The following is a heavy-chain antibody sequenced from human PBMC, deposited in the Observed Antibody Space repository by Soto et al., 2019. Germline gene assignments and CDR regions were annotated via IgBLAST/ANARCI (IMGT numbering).Heavy chain of an antibody. J-gene: IGHJ4*02. CDR1: GYTFTSYC. CDR3: ARPYDSSQSPRFDY. D-gene: IGHD3-22*01. Sequence: SVKVPCKASGYTFTSYCISWVRQAPGHGLEWMGWISAYNGNTNYAQKLQGRVTMTTDTSTTTAYMELRSLRSDDTAVYYCARPYDSSQSPRFDYWGQGALVTVSS. V-gene: IGHV1-18*01. CDR2: ISAYNGNT.